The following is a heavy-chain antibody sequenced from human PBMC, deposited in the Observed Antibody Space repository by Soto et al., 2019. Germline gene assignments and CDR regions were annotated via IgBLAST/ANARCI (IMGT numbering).Heavy chain of an antibody. J-gene: IGHJ5*02. Sequence: ASVKVSCKASGFTFTSSAVQWVRQARGQRLEWIGWIVVGSGNTNYAQNFQERVTITRDMSTSTAYVELSSLRSEDTAVYYCAAARRYYDILTGHNWFDPWGQGTLVTVSS. CDR1: GFTFTSSA. CDR3: AAARRYYDILTGHNWFDP. D-gene: IGHD3-9*01. V-gene: IGHV1-58*01. CDR2: IVVGSGNT.